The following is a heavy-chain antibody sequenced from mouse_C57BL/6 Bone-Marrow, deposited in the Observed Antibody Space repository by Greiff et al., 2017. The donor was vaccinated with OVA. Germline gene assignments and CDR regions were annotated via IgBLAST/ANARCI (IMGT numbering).Heavy chain of an antibody. CDR1: GYTFTNYW. J-gene: IGHJ4*01. CDR2: IYPGGGYT. Sequence: VQLQQSGAELVRPGTSVKMSCKASGYTFTNYWIGWAKQRPGHGLEWIGDIYPGGGYTNYNEKFKGKATLTADKSSSTAYMQFSSLTSEDSAIYSCARSGYGSSFAMDYWGQGTSVTVSS. V-gene: IGHV1-63*01. CDR3: ARSGYGSSFAMDY. D-gene: IGHD1-1*01.